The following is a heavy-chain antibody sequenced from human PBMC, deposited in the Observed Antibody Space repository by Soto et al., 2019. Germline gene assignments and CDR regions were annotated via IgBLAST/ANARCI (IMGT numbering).Heavy chain of an antibody. CDR3: ARGGGYCSGGSCMAL. V-gene: IGHV1-69*02. CDR1: GGTFSSYT. CDR2: IIPILGIA. J-gene: IGHJ4*02. Sequence: QVQLVQSGAEVKKPGSSVKVSCKASGGTFSSYTISWVRQAPGQGLEWMGRIIPILGIANYAQKFQGRVTITADKSTSTAYMELSSLRSEDTAVYYCARGGGYCSGGSCMALWGQGTLVTVSS. D-gene: IGHD2-15*01.